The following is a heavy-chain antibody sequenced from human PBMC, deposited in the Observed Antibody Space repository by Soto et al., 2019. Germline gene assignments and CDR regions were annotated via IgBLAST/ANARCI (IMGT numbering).Heavy chain of an antibody. Sequence: EVHLVESGGGLVQPGGSLRLSCAASGFTFSSYEMNWVRQAPGKGLEWVSYISSSGSTIYYADSVKGRFTISRDNAKNSLYLQMNSLRAEDTAVYYCARDKDTAMVTTYYYYGMDVWGQGTTVTVSS. CDR1: GFTFSSYE. J-gene: IGHJ6*02. V-gene: IGHV3-48*03. CDR2: ISSSGSTI. CDR3: ARDKDTAMVTTYYYYGMDV. D-gene: IGHD5-18*01.